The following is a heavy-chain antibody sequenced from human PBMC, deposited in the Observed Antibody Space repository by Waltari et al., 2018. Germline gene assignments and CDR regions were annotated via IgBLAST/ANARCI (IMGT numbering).Heavy chain of an antibody. Sequence: QVQLVESGGGVVQPGRSLRLSCAASGFTMNDYDMHWVRQAPGKGLEWVALISSDGRTKLDWDSGKGRLAVARDTSANTLSLQMDGLQPEDMAVYYCAKDAAPFYSDKSNHYGPFDCWGLGTLVTVSS. CDR1: GFTMNDYD. CDR3: AKDAAPFYSDKSNHYGPFDC. D-gene: IGHD4-4*01. CDR2: ISSDGRTK. V-gene: IGHV3-30*18. J-gene: IGHJ4*02.